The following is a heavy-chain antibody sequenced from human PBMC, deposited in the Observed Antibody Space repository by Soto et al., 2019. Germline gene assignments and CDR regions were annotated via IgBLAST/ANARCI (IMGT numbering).Heavy chain of an antibody. V-gene: IGHV4-4*02. CDR3: ARGSYYYDSSGYYYVGDFDY. D-gene: IGHD3-22*01. J-gene: IGHJ4*02. Sequence: SETLSLTFAVSGGSISSRIWWSWVRQPPRKGLEWIGEIYHSGSTNYNPSLKSRVTISVDKSKNQFSLKLSSVTAADTAVYYCARGSYYYDSSGYYYVGDFDYWGQGTLVTVS. CDR1: GGSISSRIW. CDR2: IYHSGST.